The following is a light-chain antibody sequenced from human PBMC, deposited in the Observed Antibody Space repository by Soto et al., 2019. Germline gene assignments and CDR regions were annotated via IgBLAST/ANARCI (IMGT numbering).Light chain of an antibody. Sequence: QSALTHPASLSGSPGQSITISCTGTSSDVGGYNYVSWYQQHPGKAPKLMIYQVTIRPSGISNRFSGSKSGNTASLTISGLQAEDEADYYCTSFSSSTSLYVFGTGTKVTVL. V-gene: IGLV2-14*01. CDR2: QVT. CDR3: TSFSSSTSLYV. CDR1: SSDVGGYNY. J-gene: IGLJ1*01.